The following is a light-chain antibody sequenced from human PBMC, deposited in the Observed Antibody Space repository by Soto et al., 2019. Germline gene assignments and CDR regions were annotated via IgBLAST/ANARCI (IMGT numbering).Light chain of an antibody. Sequence: DIQMTQSPSSLSASVGYRFTITCRASQSISSYLNWYQQKPGKAPKLLIYAASSLQSGVPSRFSGSVSGTDFTLTISSLQPEDFATYYCQQSYSTPRTFSQGTTVDIK. CDR2: AAS. CDR3: QQSYSTPRT. J-gene: IGKJ1*01. CDR1: QSISSY. V-gene: IGKV1-39*01.